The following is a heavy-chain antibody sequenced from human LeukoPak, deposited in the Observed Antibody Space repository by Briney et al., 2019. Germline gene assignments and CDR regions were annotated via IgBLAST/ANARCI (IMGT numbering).Heavy chain of an antibody. CDR1: GFTFSSYE. CDR2: ISSSGSTI. Sequence: PGGSLRLSCAASGFTFSSYEMNWVRQAPGKGLEWVSYISSSGSTIYYADSVKGRFTISRDNAKNSLYLQMNSLRAEDTAVYYCARRPYFPDAFDIWGQGTMVTVSS. V-gene: IGHV3-48*03. D-gene: IGHD2/OR15-2a*01. J-gene: IGHJ3*02. CDR3: ARRPYFPDAFDI.